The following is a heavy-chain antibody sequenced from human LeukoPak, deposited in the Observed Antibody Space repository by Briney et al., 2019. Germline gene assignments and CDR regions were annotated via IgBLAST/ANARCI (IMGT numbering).Heavy chain of an antibody. D-gene: IGHD3-10*01. V-gene: IGHV3-23*01. J-gene: IGHJ4*02. CDR3: ARGFSWFGELLGY. CDR1: GFTFPTYA. Sequence: GGSLRLSCVASGFTFPTYAMMWVRQAPGKGLEWVSSIRVSDGARFYADSVKGRFTTSRDNSKNTLYLQMNSLRAEDTAVYYCARGFSWFGELLGYWGQGTLVTVSS. CDR2: IRVSDGAR.